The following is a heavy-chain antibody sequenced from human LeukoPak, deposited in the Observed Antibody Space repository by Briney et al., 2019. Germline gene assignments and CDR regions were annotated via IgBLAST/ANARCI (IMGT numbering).Heavy chain of an antibody. CDR3: ATLVVPAAIGVSY. V-gene: IGHV4-39*07. J-gene: IGHJ4*02. Sequence: SETLSLTCTVSGGSISSSSYYWGWIRQPPGKGLEWIGSIYYSGSAYYNPSLKSRVTISVDTSKNQFSLKLSSVTAADTAVYYCATLVVPAAIGVSYWGQGTLVTVSS. CDR2: IYYSGSA. CDR1: GGSISSSSYY. D-gene: IGHD2-2*02.